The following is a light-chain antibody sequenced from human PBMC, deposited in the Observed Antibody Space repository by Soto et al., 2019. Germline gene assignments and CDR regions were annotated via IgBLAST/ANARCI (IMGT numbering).Light chain of an antibody. CDR2: GAS. CDR3: QQYGSSQT. CDR1: QSISGSY. J-gene: IGKJ1*01. V-gene: IGKV3-20*01. Sequence: EIVLTQSPGTLSLSPGERATLSCRASQSISGSYLAWYQQKPGQAPRLLIYGASSRATGIPDTFSGSGSGTDFTLTISRLEPEDVAVYYCQQYGSSQTFGQGTKVDIK.